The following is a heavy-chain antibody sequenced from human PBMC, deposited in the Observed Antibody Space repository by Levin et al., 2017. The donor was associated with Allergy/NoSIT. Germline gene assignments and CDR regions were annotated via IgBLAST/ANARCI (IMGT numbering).Heavy chain of an antibody. V-gene: IGHV4-34*01. CDR3: ARLNIAGAFDI. CDR2: INHSRST. J-gene: IGHJ3*02. CDR1: GGSFTNYY. Sequence: SQTLSLTCAVYGGSFTNYYWNWLRQPPGKGLEWIGEINHSRSTYYNASLKSRLTISVDTSKNHFSLNLSSVTAADTAVYYCARLNIAGAFDIWGQGTLVTVSS. D-gene: IGHD6-13*01.